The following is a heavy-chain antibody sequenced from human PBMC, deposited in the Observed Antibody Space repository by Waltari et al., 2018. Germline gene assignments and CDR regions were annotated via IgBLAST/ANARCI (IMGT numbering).Heavy chain of an antibody. Sequence: EVQLVESGGGLVKPGGSLRLSCAASGFTFSSYSMNWVRQAPGKGLEWVSSISSSSSYIYYADSVKGRFTISRDNAKNSLYLQMNSLRAEDTAVYYCARDHSQGWYYPANWFDPWGQGTLVTVSS. CDR2: ISSSSSYI. J-gene: IGHJ5*02. CDR1: GFTFSSYS. D-gene: IGHD6-19*01. CDR3: ARDHSQGWYYPANWFDP. V-gene: IGHV3-21*01.